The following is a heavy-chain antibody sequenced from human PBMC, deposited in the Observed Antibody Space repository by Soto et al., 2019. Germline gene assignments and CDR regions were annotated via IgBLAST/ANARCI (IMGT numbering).Heavy chain of an antibody. V-gene: IGHV1-69*01. CDR1: GGTFSSYA. D-gene: IGHD3-10*01. CDR3: ARDLTVVRGRGYYYYGMDV. CDR2: IIPIFGTA. J-gene: IGHJ6*02. Sequence: QVPLVQSGAEVKKPRSSVKVSCKASGGTFSSYAISWVRQAPGQGLEWMGGIIPIFGTANYAQKFQGRVTITADESTSTAYMELSSLRSEDTAVYYCARDLTVVRGRGYYYYGMDVWGQGTTVTVSS.